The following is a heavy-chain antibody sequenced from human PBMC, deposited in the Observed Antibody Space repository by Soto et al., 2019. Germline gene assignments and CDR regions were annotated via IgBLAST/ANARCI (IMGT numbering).Heavy chain of an antibody. Sequence: SVKVSCKASGGTFSSYAISWVRQAPGQGLEWMGGIIPIFGTANYAQKFQGRVTITADESTSTAYMELSSLRSEDTAVYYCARDNYYDSSGYYGVFDYWGQGTLVTVSS. CDR3: ARDNYYDSSGYYGVFDY. CDR1: GGTFSSYA. J-gene: IGHJ4*02. V-gene: IGHV1-69*13. D-gene: IGHD3-22*01. CDR2: IIPIFGTA.